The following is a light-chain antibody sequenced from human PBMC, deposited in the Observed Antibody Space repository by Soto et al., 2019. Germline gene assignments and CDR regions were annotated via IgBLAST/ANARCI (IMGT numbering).Light chain of an antibody. Sequence: DIVLTQSPGTLSLSPGERATLSCRASQSVSSTYLAWYQQRPGQAPRLLIYGASTRATGIPDRFSGSGSGTDFTLTIGRLEPEDFAVYHCHQYGSSPPYTFGQGTKLEIK. CDR3: HQYGSSPPYT. CDR2: GAS. J-gene: IGKJ2*01. CDR1: QSVSSTY. V-gene: IGKV3-20*01.